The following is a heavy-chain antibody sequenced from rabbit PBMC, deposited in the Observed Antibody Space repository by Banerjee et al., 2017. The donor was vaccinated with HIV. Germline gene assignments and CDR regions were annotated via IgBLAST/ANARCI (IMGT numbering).Heavy chain of an antibody. V-gene: IGHV1S40*01. CDR2: IDGGSSGFT. D-gene: IGHD8-1*01. J-gene: IGHJ6*01. Sequence: QSLEESGGDLVKPGASLTLTCTASGVSFSSDYYMCWVRQAPGKGLEWIACIDGGSSGFTYFASWAKGRFTISKTSSITVTLQMTSLTAADTATYFCARDSGSSFSSYGMDLWGPGTLVTVS. CDR3: ARDSGSSFSSYGMDL. CDR1: GVSFSSDYY.